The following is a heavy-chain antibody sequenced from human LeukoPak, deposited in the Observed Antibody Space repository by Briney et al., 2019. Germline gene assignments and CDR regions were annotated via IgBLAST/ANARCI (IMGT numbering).Heavy chain of an antibody. D-gene: IGHD3-10*01. Sequence: SGTLSLTCAVSGGSISGSNWWSWVRQPPGKGLEWIGEIYHSGSTNYNPSLKSRVTISVDKSKNQFSLKLSSVTAADTAVYYCAREGTGGSGIYRGAFDIWGQGTMVTVSS. CDR2: IYHSGST. CDR1: GGSISGSNW. J-gene: IGHJ3*02. CDR3: AREGTGGSGIYRGAFDI. V-gene: IGHV4-4*02.